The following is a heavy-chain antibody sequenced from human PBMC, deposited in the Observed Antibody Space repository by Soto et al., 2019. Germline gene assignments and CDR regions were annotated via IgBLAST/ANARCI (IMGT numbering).Heavy chain of an antibody. V-gene: IGHV3-7*03. J-gene: IGHJ4*02. CDR2: IKQDGSEK. CDR3: ARDFLEKVLTYYDFWSGNFDY. Sequence: PGGSLRLSCAASGFTFSSYWMSWVRQAPGKGLEWVANIKQDGSEKYYVDSVKGRFTISRDNAKNSLYLQMNSLRAEDTAVYYCARDFLEKVLTYYDFWSGNFDYWGQGTLVTVS. D-gene: IGHD3-3*01. CDR1: GFTFSSYW.